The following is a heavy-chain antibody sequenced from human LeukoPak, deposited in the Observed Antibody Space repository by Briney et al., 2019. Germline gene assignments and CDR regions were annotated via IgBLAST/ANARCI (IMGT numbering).Heavy chain of an antibody. J-gene: IGHJ5*02. CDR1: GYTFTSYD. D-gene: IGHD1-1*01. CDR2: MNPNSGNT. Sequence: GASVKVSCKASGYTFTSYDINWVRQATGQGLEWMGWMNPNSGNTGYAQKFQGRVTMTRNTSISTAYMELSSLRSEDTAVYYCARGSASWNVVLGGGPLYNWFDPWGQGTLVTVSS. V-gene: IGHV1-8*01. CDR3: ARGSASWNVVLGGGPLYNWFDP.